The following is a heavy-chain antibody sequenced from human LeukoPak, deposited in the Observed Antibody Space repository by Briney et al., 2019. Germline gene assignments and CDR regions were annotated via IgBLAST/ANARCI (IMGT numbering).Heavy chain of an antibody. CDR1: GFTFSSYS. CDR3: ARDPTTYGSGSYYYYFDY. J-gene: IGHJ4*02. CDR2: ISSSSSYI. V-gene: IGHV3-21*01. D-gene: IGHD3-10*01. Sequence: SGGSLRLSCAASGFTFSSYSMNWVRQAPGKGLEWVSFISSSSSYIYYADSVKGRFTLSRDKAKNSLYLQMNSLGAEDTAVYYCARDPTTYGSGSYYYYFDYWGQGTLVTVSS.